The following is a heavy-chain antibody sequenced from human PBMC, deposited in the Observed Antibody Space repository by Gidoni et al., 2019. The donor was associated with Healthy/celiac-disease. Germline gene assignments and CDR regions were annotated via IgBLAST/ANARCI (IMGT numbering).Heavy chain of an antibody. V-gene: IGHV3-23*01. CDR1: ACTWSSYS. Sequence: EVQLWESGGGVVQQGGSLRLSGAAAACTWSSYSMSWVHQAPGTGLGWVSAIRGSGRSTYYADSVKGRFTISRDNSKNTLYLQLNSLRAEDTAVYYCAKATTIRGNQLYFFDYWGQGTLVTVSS. CDR2: IRGSGRST. CDR3: AKATTIRGNQLYFFDY. D-gene: IGHD1-26*01. J-gene: IGHJ4*02.